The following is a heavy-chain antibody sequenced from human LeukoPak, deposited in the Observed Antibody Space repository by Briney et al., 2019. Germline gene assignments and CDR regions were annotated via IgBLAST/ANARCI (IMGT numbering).Heavy chain of an antibody. CDR1: GGSISSGGYY. CDR3: ARAHSKYYDFWNPPDYYYMDV. Sequence: SETLSLTCTVSGGSISSGGYYWSWIRQHPGKGLEWIGYIYYSGSTYYNPSLKSRVTISVDTSKNQFSLKLSSVTAADTAVYYCARAHSKYYDFWNPPDYYYMDVWGKGTTVTVSS. D-gene: IGHD3-3*01. J-gene: IGHJ6*03. CDR2: IYYSGST. V-gene: IGHV4-31*03.